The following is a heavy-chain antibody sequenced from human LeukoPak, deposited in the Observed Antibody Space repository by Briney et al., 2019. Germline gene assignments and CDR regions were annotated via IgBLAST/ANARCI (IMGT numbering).Heavy chain of an antibody. D-gene: IGHD2-21*02. J-gene: IGHJ4*02. CDR3: EKGVGTFDY. CDR2: ISGSGRST. V-gene: IGHV3-23*01. CDR1: GFTLSSYV. Sequence: GGSLRLSCAASGFTLSSYVMSWVRLAPGGGLEWVSAISGSGRSTYYTGSVKGRFTISRDNYKNTRYLQMNSLRAEDTAVYYCEKGVGTFDYWGQGTLVTVSS.